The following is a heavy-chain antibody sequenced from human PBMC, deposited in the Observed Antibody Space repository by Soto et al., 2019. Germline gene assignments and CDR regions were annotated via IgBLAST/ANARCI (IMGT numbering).Heavy chain of an antibody. D-gene: IGHD4-17*01. J-gene: IGHJ5*02. CDR2: IYYSGST. Sequence: PSGTLSLTCTVSGGSISSGDYYWSWIRQPPGKGLEWIGYIYYSGSTYYNPSLKSRVTISVDTSKNQFSLKLSSVTAADTAVYYCARADDYGDPLNWFDPWGQGTLVTVSS. CDR1: GGSISSGDYY. CDR3: ARADDYGDPLNWFDP. V-gene: IGHV4-30-4*01.